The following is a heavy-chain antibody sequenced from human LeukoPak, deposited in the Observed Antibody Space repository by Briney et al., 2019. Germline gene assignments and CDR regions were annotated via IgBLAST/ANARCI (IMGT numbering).Heavy chain of an antibody. Sequence: GGSLRLSCAASGFTFSRYWMNWVRQAPGRGLEWVSYISSSGSTIYYADSVKGRFTISRDNAKNSLYLQMDSLRAEDTAVYYCAIDIVVVPAATDDYWGQGTLVTVSS. D-gene: IGHD2-2*01. V-gene: IGHV3-48*03. CDR3: AIDIVVVPAATDDY. CDR1: GFTFSRYW. CDR2: ISSSGSTI. J-gene: IGHJ4*02.